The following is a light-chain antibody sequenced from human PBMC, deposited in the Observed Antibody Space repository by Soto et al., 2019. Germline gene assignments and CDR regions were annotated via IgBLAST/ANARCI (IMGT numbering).Light chain of an antibody. J-gene: IGKJ5*01. CDR2: AAS. V-gene: IGKV1-8*01. CDR1: QGISSY. CDR3: QQLFDSPIT. Sequence: AIQLTQSPSSFSASTGDRVTITCRASQGISSYLAWYQQKPGKAPKLLIYAASTLESGVPSRFSATVSGTEFSLTITSLQPEDFATYYCQQLFDSPITFGQGTRLEIK.